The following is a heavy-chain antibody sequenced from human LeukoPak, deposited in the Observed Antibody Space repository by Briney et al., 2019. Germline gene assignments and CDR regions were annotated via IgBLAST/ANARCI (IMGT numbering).Heavy chain of an antibody. J-gene: IGHJ4*02. CDR2: INWNGGNI. D-gene: IGHD6-13*01. Sequence: GGSLRLSCAASGFIFADYGMSWVRQVPGKGLEWVSGINWNGGNIGYADSVKGRFTISRDNAKNSLYLQMNSLRAEDTAVYFCAGVGALSSSWLLYWGQGTLVTVSS. CDR1: GFIFADYG. V-gene: IGHV3-20*04. CDR3: AGVGALSSSWLLY.